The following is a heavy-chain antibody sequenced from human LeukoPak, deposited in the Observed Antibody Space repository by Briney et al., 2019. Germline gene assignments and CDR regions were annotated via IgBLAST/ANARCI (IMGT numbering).Heavy chain of an antibody. CDR3: ARDGDSSGFVTFDI. CDR1: GGSISSGSYY. J-gene: IGHJ3*02. D-gene: IGHD3-22*01. Sequence: SETLSLTCTVSGGSISSGSYYWSWIRQLAGKGLEWIGRIYTSGSTNYNPSLKSRVTISVDTSKNQFSLKLSSVTAADTAVYYCARDGDSSGFVTFDIWGQGTMVTVSS. V-gene: IGHV4-61*02. CDR2: IYTSGST.